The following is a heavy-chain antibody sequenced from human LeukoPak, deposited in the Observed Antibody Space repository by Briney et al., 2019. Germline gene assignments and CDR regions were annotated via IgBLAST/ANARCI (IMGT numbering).Heavy chain of an antibody. CDR2: IWYDGSNK. CDR3: ARGDILTGYYYYYGMDV. Sequence: GGSLRLSCAASGFTFSSYGMHWVRQAPGKGLEWVAVIWYDGSNKYYADSVKGRFTISRDNSKNTLYLQMNSLRAEDTAVYYCARGDILTGYYYYYGMDVWGQGTTVTVSS. J-gene: IGHJ6*02. CDR1: GFTFSSYG. V-gene: IGHV3-33*01. D-gene: IGHD3-9*01.